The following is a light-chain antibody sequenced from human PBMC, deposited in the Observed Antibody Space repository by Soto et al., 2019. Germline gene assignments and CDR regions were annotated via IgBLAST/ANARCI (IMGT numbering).Light chain of an antibody. CDR3: QQYYTAPFT. CDR2: DAS. V-gene: IGKV3-11*01. Sequence: EIVLTQSPATLSLSPGERATLSCRASQSVSSYLAWYQQKPGQAPRLLIYDASNRATGIPARFSGSGSGTDFTLTISSLQAADVAVYYCQQYYTAPFTFGGGTKVEIK. CDR1: QSVSSY. J-gene: IGKJ4*01.